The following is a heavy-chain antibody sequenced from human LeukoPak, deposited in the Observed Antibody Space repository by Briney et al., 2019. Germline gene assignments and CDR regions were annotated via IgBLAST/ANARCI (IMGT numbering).Heavy chain of an antibody. J-gene: IGHJ4*02. CDR1: GGSISSYY. D-gene: IGHD3-3*01. CDR2: IYTSGST. Sequence: PSETLSLTCTVSGGSISSYYWSWIRQPAGKGLEWIGRIYTSGSTNYNPSLKSRVTMSVDTSKNQFSLKLSSVTAADTAVYYCATEKLYDFWSGYHFDYWGQGTLVTVSS. CDR3: ATEKLYDFWSGYHFDY. V-gene: IGHV4-4*07.